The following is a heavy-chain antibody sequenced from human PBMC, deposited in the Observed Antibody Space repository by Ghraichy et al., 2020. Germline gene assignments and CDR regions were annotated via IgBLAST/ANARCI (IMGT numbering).Heavy chain of an antibody. J-gene: IGHJ6*02. V-gene: IGHV1-69*13. CDR2: IIPIFGTA. CDR3: ASSLAVAGEYYYGMDV. CDR1: GGTFSSYA. D-gene: IGHD6-19*01. Sequence: SVKVSCKASGGTFSSYAISWVRQAPGQGLEWMGGIIPIFGTANYAQKFQGRVTITADESTSTAYMELSSLRSEDTAVYYCASSLAVAGEYYYGMDVWGQGTTVTVSS.